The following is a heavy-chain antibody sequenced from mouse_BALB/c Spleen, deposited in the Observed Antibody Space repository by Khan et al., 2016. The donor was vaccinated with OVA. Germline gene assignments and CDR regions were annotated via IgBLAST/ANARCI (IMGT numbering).Heavy chain of an antibody. J-gene: IGHJ4*01. Sequence: QIQLVQSGPELKKPGETVRISCKASGYTFTTAGIQWVQKMPGKGLKWIGWINTHSGVPKYAEDFKGRFAFSLEISVSTAYLQITNLKNEDTATYCCARGGAAYYRNDGSAMEYWGQGTSVTVSS. CDR3: ARGGAAYYRNDGSAMEY. V-gene: IGHV9-4*02. D-gene: IGHD2-14*01. CDR2: INTHSGVP. CDR1: GYTFTTAG.